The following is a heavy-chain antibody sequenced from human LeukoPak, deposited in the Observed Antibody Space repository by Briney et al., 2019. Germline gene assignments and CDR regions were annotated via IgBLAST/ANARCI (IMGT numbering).Heavy chain of an antibody. CDR1: GFTFSSYW. CDR2: IKQDESEE. Sequence: GGSLRLSCTASGFTFSSYWMSWVRQAPGKGLEWEAIIKQDESEEYYVDSVKGRFTISRDNAKNSLYLQMNSLRAEDTAVYFCARRIVTYYYGSGLDYWGQGTLVTVSS. J-gene: IGHJ4*02. V-gene: IGHV3-7*01. D-gene: IGHD3-10*01. CDR3: ARRIVTYYYGSGLDY.